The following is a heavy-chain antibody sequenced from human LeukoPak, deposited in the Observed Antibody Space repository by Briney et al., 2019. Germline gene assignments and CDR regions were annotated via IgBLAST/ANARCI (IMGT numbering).Heavy chain of an antibody. Sequence: SETLSLTCAVSGYSISSEYYWGWIRQPPGKGLEWIGSIYHSGSTNYNPSLKSRVTISVDTSKNQFSLKLSSVTAADTAVYYCASCDCSSTSCYPNYYYYYMDVWGKGTTVTVSS. V-gene: IGHV4-38-2*01. CDR3: ASCDCSSTSCYPNYYYYYMDV. CDR2: IYHSGST. D-gene: IGHD2-2*01. J-gene: IGHJ6*03. CDR1: GYSISSEYY.